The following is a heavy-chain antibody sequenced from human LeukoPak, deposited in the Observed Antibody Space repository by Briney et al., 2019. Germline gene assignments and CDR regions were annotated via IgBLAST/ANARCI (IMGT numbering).Heavy chain of an antibody. CDR3: ARGPLYYYYMDV. CDR1: GYTFTSYA. Sequence: ASVKVSCKASGYTFTSYAMHWGRQAPGQRLEWMGWINAGNGNTKYSQEFQGRVTITRDASASTAYMELNSLRSEDMAVYFCARGPLYYYYMDVWGKGTTVTVSS. J-gene: IGHJ6*03. CDR2: INAGNGNT. V-gene: IGHV1-3*03.